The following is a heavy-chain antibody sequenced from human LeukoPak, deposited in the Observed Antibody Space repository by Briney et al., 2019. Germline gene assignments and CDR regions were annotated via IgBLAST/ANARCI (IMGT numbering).Heavy chain of an antibody. CDR3: AGLPRYNWNEPLDY. Sequence: ASVEVSCKASGYTFTDYYIHWVRQAPGQGLEWMGCIKPNSGGTKYAQTFQGRVTMTGDTSINTAYMELSRLTYDDTAVYYCAGLPRYNWNEPLDYWGQGTLVTVSS. CDR1: GYTFTDYY. D-gene: IGHD1-20*01. CDR2: IKPNSGGT. V-gene: IGHV1-2*02. J-gene: IGHJ4*02.